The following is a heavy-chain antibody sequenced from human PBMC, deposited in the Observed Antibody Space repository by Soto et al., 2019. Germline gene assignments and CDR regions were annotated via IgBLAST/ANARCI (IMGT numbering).Heavy chain of an antibody. Sequence: PGGSLRLSCAASGFTFSSYSMNWVRQAPGKGLEWVSSISSSSSYIYYADSVKGRFTISRDNAKNSLYLQMNSLRAEDTAVYYCAATSVVITVYYYYGMDVWGQGTTVTVSS. J-gene: IGHJ6*02. CDR2: ISSSSSYI. D-gene: IGHD3-22*01. V-gene: IGHV3-21*01. CDR1: GFTFSSYS. CDR3: AATSVVITVYYYYGMDV.